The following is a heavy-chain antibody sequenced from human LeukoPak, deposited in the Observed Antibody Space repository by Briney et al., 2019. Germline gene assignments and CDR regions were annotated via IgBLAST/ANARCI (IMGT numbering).Heavy chain of an antibody. CDR3: ARDLPNDYYDSSALGLYFDY. J-gene: IGHJ4*02. Sequence: SETLSLTCTVSGGSISSGSYYWGWIRQPPGKGLEWIGNIYYSGSTYYNPSLKSRVTISVDTSKNQFSLKLSSVTAADTAVYYCARDLPNDYYDSSALGLYFDYWGQRTLVTVSS. V-gene: IGHV4-39*07. CDR1: GGSISSGSYY. CDR2: IYYSGST. D-gene: IGHD3-22*01.